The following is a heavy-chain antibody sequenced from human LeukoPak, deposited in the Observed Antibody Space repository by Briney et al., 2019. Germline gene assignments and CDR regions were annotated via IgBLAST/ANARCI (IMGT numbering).Heavy chain of an antibody. CDR3: ARHTTLLWFGELLPGYFDY. Sequence: PSETLSLTCAVYGGSFSGYYWSWIRQPPGKGLEWIGEINHSGSTNYNPSLKSRVTISVDTSKNQFSLKLSSVTAADTAVYYCARHTTLLWFGELLPGYFDYWGQGTLVTVSS. CDR2: INHSGST. D-gene: IGHD3-10*01. J-gene: IGHJ4*02. CDR1: GGSFSGYY. V-gene: IGHV4-34*01.